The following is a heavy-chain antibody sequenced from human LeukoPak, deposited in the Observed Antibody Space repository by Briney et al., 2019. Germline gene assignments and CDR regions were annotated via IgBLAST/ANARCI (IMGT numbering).Heavy chain of an antibody. V-gene: IGHV3-30*18. CDR1: GFTFSSYG. Sequence: QPGRSLRLSCAASGFTFSSYGMHWVRQAPGKGLEWVAVTSHDGSNKYYADSVKGRFTISRDNSKNTLYLQMNSLRAEDTAVYYCAKGFGYGMDVWGQGTTVTVSS. J-gene: IGHJ6*02. CDR2: TSHDGSNK. D-gene: IGHD3-10*01. CDR3: AKGFGYGMDV.